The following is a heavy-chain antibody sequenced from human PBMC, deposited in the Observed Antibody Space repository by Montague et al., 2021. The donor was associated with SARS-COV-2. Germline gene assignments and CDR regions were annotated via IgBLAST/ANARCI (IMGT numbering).Heavy chain of an antibody. CDR1: GFIFNNYA. CDR3: ARDHESVGWPLDY. Sequence: SLRLSCAASGFIFNNYAMNWVRQAPGKGLEWVSAISGSAGGTLYADSVKGRFTTSRDNSKKTLYLQMNNLRAEDTALYFCARDHESVGWPLDYWGQGALVIVSS. J-gene: IGHJ4*02. CDR2: ISGSAGGT. V-gene: IGHV3-23*01. D-gene: IGHD2-15*01.